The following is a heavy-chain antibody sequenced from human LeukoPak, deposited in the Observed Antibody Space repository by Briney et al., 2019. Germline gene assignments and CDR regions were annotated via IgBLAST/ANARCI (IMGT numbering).Heavy chain of an antibody. CDR2: INPNSGGT. D-gene: IGHD3-10*01. J-gene: IGHJ4*02. V-gene: IGHV1-2*02. CDR3: ARGTKYYYGSGSRYYFDS. Sequence: GASVKVSCKASGYTFTGYYMHWVRQAPGQGLEWMGWINPNSGGTNYAQKFQGRVTMTRDTSISTAYMELSRLRSDDTAVYYCARGTKYYYGSGSRYYFDSWGQGTLVTVSS. CDR1: GYTFTGYY.